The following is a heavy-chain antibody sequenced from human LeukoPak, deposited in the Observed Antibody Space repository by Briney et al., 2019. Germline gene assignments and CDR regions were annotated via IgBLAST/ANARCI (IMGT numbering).Heavy chain of an antibody. CDR1: GASIASNTYF. CDR3: ARGENYYDNSGYDY. D-gene: IGHD3-22*01. V-gene: IGHV4-39*01. Sequence: SETLSLTCTVSGASIASNTYFWGWIRQSPGKGLEWIGTFSYTGRAYYNPSLDSRVTISGDASTNQFSPRLTSVTAADTAVYYCARGENYYDNSGYDYWGQGTLVTVSS. CDR2: FSYTGRA. J-gene: IGHJ4*02.